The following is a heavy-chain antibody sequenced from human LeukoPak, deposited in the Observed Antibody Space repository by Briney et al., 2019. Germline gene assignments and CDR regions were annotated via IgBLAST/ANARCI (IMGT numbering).Heavy chain of an antibody. Sequence: QAGGSLRLSCAASGFTFSSYGMSWVRQAPGKGLEWVSAISGSGGSTYYADSVKGRFTISRDNSKNTLYLQMNSLRAEDTAVYYCAKDLDIVVVPAAIHFDYWGQGTLVTVSS. J-gene: IGHJ4*02. CDR3: AKDLDIVVVPAAIHFDY. D-gene: IGHD2-2*02. CDR1: GFTFSSYG. V-gene: IGHV3-23*01. CDR2: ISGSGGST.